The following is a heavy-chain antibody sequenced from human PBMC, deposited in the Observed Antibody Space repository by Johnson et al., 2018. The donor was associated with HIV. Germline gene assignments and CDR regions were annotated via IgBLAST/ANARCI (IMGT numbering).Heavy chain of an antibody. V-gene: IGHV3-7*01. CDR3: ARSDYDSSGYYAFDI. CDR1: GFTFSDYY. CDR2: IKQDGSEK. Sequence: RLSCAASGFTFSDYYMSWVRQAPGKGLEWVANIKQDGSEKYYVDSVKGRFTISRENAKNSLYLQMNSLRAGDTAVYYCARSDYDSSGYYAFDIWGQGTMVTVSS. J-gene: IGHJ3*02. D-gene: IGHD3-22*01.